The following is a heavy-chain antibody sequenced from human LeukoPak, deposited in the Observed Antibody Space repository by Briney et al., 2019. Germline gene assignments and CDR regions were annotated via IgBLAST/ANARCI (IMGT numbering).Heavy chain of an antibody. J-gene: IGHJ6*04. CDR3: ARDFNWSGYSMFALDV. CDR1: GGSISSGSYY. V-gene: IGHV4-61*02. Sequence: TLSLTCTVSGGSISSGSYYWSWIRQPAGKGLEWIGRIYTSGSTNYNPSLKSRVTISVDTSKNQFPLKLSSVTAADTAVYYCARDFNWSGYSMFALDVWGKGTTVTVSS. CDR2: IYTSGST. D-gene: IGHD3-3*01.